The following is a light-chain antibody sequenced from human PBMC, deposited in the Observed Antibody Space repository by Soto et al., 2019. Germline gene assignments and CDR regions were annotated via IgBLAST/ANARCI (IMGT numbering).Light chain of an antibody. CDR1: QSILYRSNRRNY. CDR2: WAS. CDR3: QQYYNSPRS. V-gene: IGKV4-1*01. J-gene: IGKJ2*01. Sequence: DIVMTQSPDSLAVSLGERATINCRSSQSILYRSNRRNYLAWYQQKAGQPPKLLIYWASTRESGVPDRFSGSGSGPDFPLTISSVQPEDVAVYFSQQYYNSPRSFGQGTKVELK.